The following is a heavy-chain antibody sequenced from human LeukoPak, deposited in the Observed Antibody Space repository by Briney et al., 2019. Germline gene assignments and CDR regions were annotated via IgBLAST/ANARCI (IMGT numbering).Heavy chain of an antibody. CDR3: ARTRYTLDY. Sequence: SETLSLTCAVYGGSFSGYYWSWIRQPPGKGLEWIGYISHSGSTKYNPSLKRRVTIFVNTSKNHFSLKIRYVAAADTAGYYCARTRYTLDYWGQGTLVTVSS. D-gene: IGHD2-2*02. CDR1: GGSFSGYY. CDR2: ISHSGST. J-gene: IGHJ4*02. V-gene: IGHV4-34*01.